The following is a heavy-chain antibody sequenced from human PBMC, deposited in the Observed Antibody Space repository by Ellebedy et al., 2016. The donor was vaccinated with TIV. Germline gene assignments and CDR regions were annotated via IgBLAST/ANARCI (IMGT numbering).Heavy chain of an antibody. D-gene: IGHD6-13*01. V-gene: IGHV3-11*01. J-gene: IGHJ4*02. CDR3: ARLGVIAAAGASDY. CDR2: ISYSGDLM. CDR1: GFTFSGYY. Sequence: GESLTISCAASGFTFSGYYMSWFRPAPGKGPEWVSYISYSGDLMYYADSVKGRFTTFRDNAENSLYLQMNSLRAEDTAVYYCARLGVIAAAGASDYWGQGTLVIVSS.